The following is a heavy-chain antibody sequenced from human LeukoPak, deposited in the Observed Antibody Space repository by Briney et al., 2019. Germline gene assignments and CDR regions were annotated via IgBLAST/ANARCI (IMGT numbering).Heavy chain of an antibody. CDR2: IYTSGST. Sequence: SETLSLTCTVSGGSISSGSYYWSWIRQPAGRGLEWIGRIYTSGSTNYNPSLKSRVTISVDTSKNQFSLKLSSVTAADTAVYYCARADDYVWGSYRYTAFDIWGQGTMVTVSS. CDR1: GGSISSGSYY. D-gene: IGHD3-16*02. V-gene: IGHV4-61*02. J-gene: IGHJ3*02. CDR3: ARADDYVWGSYRYTAFDI.